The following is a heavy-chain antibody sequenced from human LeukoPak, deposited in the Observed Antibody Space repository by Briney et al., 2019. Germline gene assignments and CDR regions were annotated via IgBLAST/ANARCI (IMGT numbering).Heavy chain of an antibody. Sequence: QPGGSLRLSCAAYGFTVSCNYMRWVRQAQGKGLEWVSLIYSGGFTYYPDSVKGRFTISRDNSKNTLYLQMNSLTAEHTAVHYCARTFLSGDGYKVGYFDYWGQGTLVTVSS. CDR1: GFTVSCNY. CDR3: ARTFLSGDGYKVGYFDY. CDR2: IYSGGFT. D-gene: IGHD5-24*01. V-gene: IGHV3-53*01. J-gene: IGHJ4*02.